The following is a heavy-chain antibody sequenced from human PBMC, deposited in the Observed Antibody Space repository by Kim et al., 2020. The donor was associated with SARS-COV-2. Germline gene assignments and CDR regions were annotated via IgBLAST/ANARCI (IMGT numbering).Heavy chain of an antibody. CDR3: AIGGIAAAGRDAFDI. CDR1: GFTFRSYW. J-gene: IGHJ3*02. Sequence: GGSLRLSCAASGFTFRSYWIHWVRQAPGKGLVWVSRINSDGISTRHADSVKGRFTISRDNAKNTVYLQMNSLRAEDTAVYYCAIGGIAAAGRDAFDIWGQGTMVTVSS. CDR2: INSDGIST. D-gene: IGHD6-13*01. V-gene: IGHV3-74*01.